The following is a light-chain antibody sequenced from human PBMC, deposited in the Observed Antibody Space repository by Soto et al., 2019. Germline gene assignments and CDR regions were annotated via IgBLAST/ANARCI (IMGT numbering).Light chain of an antibody. CDR1: QGISTY. V-gene: IGKV1-9*01. Sequence: DIQLTQSPSFLSASVGDTVTITCRASQGISTYLAWYQQKPGKAPKNLIYGASTLQSGVPSRFSGSGSGTESTLTISSLQPDDFATYYCQHYNSYSEAFGQGTKVDIK. J-gene: IGKJ1*01. CDR3: QHYNSYSEA. CDR2: GAS.